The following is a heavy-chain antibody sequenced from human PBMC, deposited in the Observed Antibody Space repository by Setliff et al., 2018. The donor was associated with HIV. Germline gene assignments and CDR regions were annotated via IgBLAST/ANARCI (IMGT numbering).Heavy chain of an antibody. CDR1: GDSISSGSYY. CDR2: IYTTGTT. Sequence: SETLSLTCTVSGDSISSGSYYWSWIRQPAGKGLEWIGRIYTTGTTDYNPSLKTRVSMSIDTSKNQFSLNLTSVTAADTAVYYCASGRYCSNGVCRYSVWYFDFWGQGTRVTVSS. D-gene: IGHD2-8*01. CDR3: ASGRYCSNGVCRYSVWYFDF. V-gene: IGHV4-61*02. J-gene: IGHJ4*02.